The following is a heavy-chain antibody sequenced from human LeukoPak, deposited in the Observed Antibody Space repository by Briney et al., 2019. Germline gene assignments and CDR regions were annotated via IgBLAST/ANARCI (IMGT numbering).Heavy chain of an antibody. D-gene: IGHD3-22*01. CDR2: IYYSGST. CDR1: GGSISSGDYY. Sequence: SETLSLTCTVSGGSISSGDYYWSWIRQPPGKGLEWIGYIYYSGSTHYNPSLKSRVTISVDTSKNQFSLKLSSVTAADTAVYYCAREGYYYDSSGYPWGQGTLVTVSS. V-gene: IGHV4-30-4*01. CDR3: AREGYYYDSSGYP. J-gene: IGHJ5*02.